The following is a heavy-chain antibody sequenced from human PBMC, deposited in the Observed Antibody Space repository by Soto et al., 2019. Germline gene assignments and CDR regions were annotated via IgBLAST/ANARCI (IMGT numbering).Heavy chain of an antibody. V-gene: IGHV3-64D*06. CDR2: VSTSGRST. J-gene: IGHJ4*02. CDR3: VKQAHGLDGVAFDY. D-gene: IGHD2-15*01. CDR1: GFIFREST. Sequence: PGGSLRLSCSASGFIFRESTIYWGRQVPGKGLEAISAVSTSGRSTYYADSVKDRFTISRDNSKNTLFLQMGSLRPEDTAIYYCVKQAHGLDGVAFDYWGQGTQVTVSS.